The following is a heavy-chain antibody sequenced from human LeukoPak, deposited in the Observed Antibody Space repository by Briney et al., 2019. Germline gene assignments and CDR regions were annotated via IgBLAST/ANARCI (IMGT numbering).Heavy chain of an antibody. CDR2: ISGSGGST. Sequence: GGSLRLSCAASGFTFSSYAMSWVRQAPGKGLEWVSAISGSGGSTYYADSVKGRFTISRDNSKNTLYLQMNGLRAEDTAVYYCAKDHIVLMVYATNFDYWGQGTLVTVSS. CDR1: GFTFSSYA. V-gene: IGHV3-23*01. D-gene: IGHD2-8*01. J-gene: IGHJ4*02. CDR3: AKDHIVLMVYATNFDY.